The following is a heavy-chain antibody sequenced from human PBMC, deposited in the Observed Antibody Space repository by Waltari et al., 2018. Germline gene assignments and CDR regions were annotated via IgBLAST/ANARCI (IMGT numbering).Heavy chain of an antibody. CDR2: VYPDNSDA. D-gene: IGHD1-1*01. V-gene: IGHV5-51*03. J-gene: IGHJ4*02. CDR1: GYSFSGYW. Sequence: EVQLVQSGAEVKKPDESLKSSCKGSGYSFSGYWIAWVRQMPGKGLEWMGIVYPDNSDARYSPSFQGQVTISADKSISTAYLQWNSLKASDTAMYYCARFGGSHFETATFDYWGQGTLVTVSS. CDR3: ARFGGSHFETATFDY.